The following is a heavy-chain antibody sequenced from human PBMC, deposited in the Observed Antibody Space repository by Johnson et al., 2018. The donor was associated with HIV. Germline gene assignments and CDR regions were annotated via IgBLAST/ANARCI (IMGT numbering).Heavy chain of an antibody. CDR2: IGTAGDT. D-gene: IGHD2-2*01. CDR1: GFTFSSYD. J-gene: IGHJ3*02. Sequence: VQLVESGGGLVQPGGSLRLSCAASGFTFSSYDMHWVRQATGKGLEWVSAIGTAGDTYYPGSVKGRFTVSRDKSKNTLYLQMNSLRGDDTAVYYCARPGIVVLPAGAFDIWGPGTMVTVAS. V-gene: IGHV3-13*01. CDR3: ARPGIVVLPAGAFDI.